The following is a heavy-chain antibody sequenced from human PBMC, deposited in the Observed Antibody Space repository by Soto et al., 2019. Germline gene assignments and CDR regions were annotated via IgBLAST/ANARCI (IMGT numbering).Heavy chain of an antibody. J-gene: IGHJ4*02. D-gene: IGHD6-13*01. CDR1: GYTFTSYG. CDR3: ARDGAIAAAWFDY. V-gene: IGHV1-18*01. CDR2: ISAYNGNP. Sequence: QVQLVQSGAEVKKPGASVKVSCKASGYTFTSYGISWVRQAPGQGLEWMGWISAYNGNPNYAQKLQGRGNMATETSTSTADMEVGSLGADDTAVYYCARDGAIAAAWFDYWGQGTLVTVSS.